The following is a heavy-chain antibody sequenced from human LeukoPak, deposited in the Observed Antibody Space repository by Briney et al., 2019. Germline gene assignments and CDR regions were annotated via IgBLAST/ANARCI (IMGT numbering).Heavy chain of an antibody. CDR2: INHSGST. CDR1: GGSFSGYY. CDR3: ARRVPYYDRPFGAFDI. D-gene: IGHD3-22*01. J-gene: IGHJ3*02. V-gene: IGHV4-34*01. Sequence: PSETLSLTCAVYGGSFSGYYWSWIRQPPGKRLEWIGEINHSGSTNYNPSLKSRITISVDTSKNQFSLKLSSVTAADTAVYYCARRVPYYDRPFGAFDIWGQGTMVTVSS.